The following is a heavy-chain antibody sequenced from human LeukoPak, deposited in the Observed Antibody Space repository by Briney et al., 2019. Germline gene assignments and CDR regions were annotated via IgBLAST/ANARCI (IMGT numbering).Heavy chain of an antibody. J-gene: IGHJ4*02. CDR2: INPKSGGT. V-gene: IGHV1-2*02. Sequence: ASVKVSCKASGYTFTGYYMHWVRQAPGQGLEWMGWINPKSGGTNYAQKFQGRVTMTRDTSISTAYMELSRLRSDDTAVYYCARGRHIVVVRHGEYFDCWGQGTLVTVSS. D-gene: IGHD2-21*01. CDR1: GYTFTGYY. CDR3: ARGRHIVVVRHGEYFDC.